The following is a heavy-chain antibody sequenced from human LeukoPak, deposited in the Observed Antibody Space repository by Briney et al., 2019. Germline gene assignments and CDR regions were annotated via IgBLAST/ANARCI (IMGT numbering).Heavy chain of an antibody. D-gene: IGHD4-17*01. Sequence: SETLSLTCTVSGGSISSYYWSWIRQPPGKGLEWIGYIYYSGSTNYNPSLKSRVTISVDTSKNQFSLKLSSVTAADTAVYYCARTVGDYALYFDYWGQGTLVTVSS. J-gene: IGHJ4*02. CDR2: IYYSGST. CDR1: GGSISSYY. CDR3: ARTVGDYALYFDY. V-gene: IGHV4-59*01.